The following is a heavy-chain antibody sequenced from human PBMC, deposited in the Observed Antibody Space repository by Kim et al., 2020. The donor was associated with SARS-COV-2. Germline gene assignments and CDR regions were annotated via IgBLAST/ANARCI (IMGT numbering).Heavy chain of an antibody. CDR3: ARDSAVVVVAATPPYYYYYYGMDV. J-gene: IGHJ6*02. V-gene: IGHV3-48*02. CDR1: GFTFSSYS. Sequence: GGSLRLSCAASGFTFSSYSMNWVRQAPGKGLEWVSYISSSSSTIYYADSVKGRFTISRDNAKNSLYLQMNSLRDEDTAVYYCARDSAVVVVAATPPYYYYYYGMDVWGQGTTVTVSS. D-gene: IGHD2-15*01. CDR2: ISSSSSTI.